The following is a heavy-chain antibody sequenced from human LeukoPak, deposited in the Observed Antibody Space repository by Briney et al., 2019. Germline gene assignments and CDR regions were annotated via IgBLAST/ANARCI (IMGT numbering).Heavy chain of an antibody. Sequence: SETPPLTSAGYGGSFSGYHWTWIRQSPGLGLEWIGDINRSGSTYDNTSLKSRLTISVDTSKNQFSLKLRSVTAADTAVYYCARGRHDITMIVVVMTSVSYYLDVWGKGTTVTVS. CDR3: ARGRHDITMIVVVMTSVSYYLDV. CDR2: INRSGST. V-gene: IGHV4-34*01. J-gene: IGHJ6*03. D-gene: IGHD3-22*01. CDR1: GGSFSGYH.